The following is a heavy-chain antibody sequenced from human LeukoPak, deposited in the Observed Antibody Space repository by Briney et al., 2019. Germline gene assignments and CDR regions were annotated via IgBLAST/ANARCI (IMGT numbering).Heavy chain of an antibody. Sequence: GGSLRLSCAASGFTFSSSAMHWVRQAPGKGLEWVAFIPYDGSHKSSADSVKGRFTISRDNSKNMLYLQVSSLRAEDTAVYYCVKDRSTDYAFDYWGRGTLVTVSP. CDR3: VKDRSTDYAFDY. V-gene: IGHV3-30*02. J-gene: IGHJ4*02. CDR1: GFTFSSSA. CDR2: IPYDGSHK. D-gene: IGHD4/OR15-4a*01.